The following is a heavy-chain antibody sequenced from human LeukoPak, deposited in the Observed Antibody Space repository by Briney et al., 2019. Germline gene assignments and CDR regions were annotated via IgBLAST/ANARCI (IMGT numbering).Heavy chain of an antibody. CDR1: GFTFSSYA. CDR3: AGDWDF. Sequence: PGRSLRLSCAASGFTFSSYAMHWVLQAPGKGLEWVANIKQDGSEKYYLDSVKGRFTISRDNAKNSLYLQMNSLRAEDTALYYCAGDWDFWGQGTLVTVSS. J-gene: IGHJ4*02. V-gene: IGHV3-7*01. CDR2: IKQDGSEK.